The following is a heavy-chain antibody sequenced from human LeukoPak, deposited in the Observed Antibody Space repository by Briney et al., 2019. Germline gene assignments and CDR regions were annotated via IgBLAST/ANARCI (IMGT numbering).Heavy chain of an antibody. CDR3: SKKGQANDDGKPG. CDR1: GFSFSIFD. J-gene: IGHJ4*02. CDR2: ISRDGIS. V-gene: IGHV3-23*01. D-gene: IGHD1-1*01. Sequence: GGSLRLSCAASGFSFSIFDMYWIRQSPGKGLECVSVISRDGISYYAGSVKGRFTISRDNSKNTLYLQMNSLRAEDTAVYYCSKKGQANDDGKPGWGQGTLVTVSS.